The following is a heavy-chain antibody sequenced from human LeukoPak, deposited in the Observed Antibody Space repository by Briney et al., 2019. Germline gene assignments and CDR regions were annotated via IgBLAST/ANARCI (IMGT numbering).Heavy chain of an antibody. D-gene: IGHD6-13*01. CDR1: GLTVSGNY. CDR3: ARDPYTSSWYWAFDT. V-gene: IGHV3-66*02. J-gene: IGHJ3*02. CDR2: IYSGGST. Sequence: GGSLRLSCAASGLTVSGNYMTWVRQAPGKGLEWVSIIYSGGSTYYADSVKGRFTISRDSSKNTLYLQMNSLRPEDTAVYYCARDPYTSSWYWAFDTWGQGTMVTVSS.